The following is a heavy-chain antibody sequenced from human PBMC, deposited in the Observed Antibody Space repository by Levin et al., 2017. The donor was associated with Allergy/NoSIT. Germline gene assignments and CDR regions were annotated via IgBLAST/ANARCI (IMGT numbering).Heavy chain of an antibody. V-gene: IGHV3-30*04. D-gene: IGHD6-13*01. CDR2: ISYDGSNK. CDR1: GFTFSSYA. J-gene: IGHJ6*02. Sequence: SGGSLRLSCAASGFTFSSYAMHWVRQAPGKGLEWVAVISYDGSNKYYADSVKGRFTISRDNSKNTLYLQMNSLRAEDTAVYYCARVIKQQPSGARYMDVWGQGTTVTVSS. CDR3: ARVIKQQPSGARYMDV.